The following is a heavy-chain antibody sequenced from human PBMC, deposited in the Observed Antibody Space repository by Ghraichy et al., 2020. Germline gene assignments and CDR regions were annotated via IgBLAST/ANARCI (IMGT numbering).Heavy chain of an antibody. CDR1: GGSMTSY. CDR3: ARVREGCYGSDYFDT. Sequence: SETLSLTCTVSGGSMTSYWSWIRQSAGKGLEWIGRIYSSGSFNYNASLRSRVTLSVDTSKNQFSLNLKSVTAADTAVYYCARVREGCYGSDYFDTWSQGIVVTVSS. CDR2: IYSSGSF. D-gene: IGHD2-15*01. J-gene: IGHJ4*02. V-gene: IGHV4-4*07.